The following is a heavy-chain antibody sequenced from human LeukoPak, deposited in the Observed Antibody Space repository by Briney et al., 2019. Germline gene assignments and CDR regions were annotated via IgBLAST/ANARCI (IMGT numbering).Heavy chain of an antibody. Sequence: SETLSLTCTVSGGSIRSYYWSWIRQPPGKGLEWIGYISYSGSTNYNPSLKSRVTISVDTSKSQFSLKLSSVTAADTAVYYCARQTGSSWFDYWGQGTLVTVSS. J-gene: IGHJ4*02. CDR1: GGSIRSYY. CDR3: ARQTGSSWFDY. CDR2: ISYSGST. V-gene: IGHV4-59*01. D-gene: IGHD6-13*01.